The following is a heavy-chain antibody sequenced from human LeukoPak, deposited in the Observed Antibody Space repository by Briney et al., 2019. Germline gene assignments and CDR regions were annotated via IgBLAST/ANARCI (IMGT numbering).Heavy chain of an antibody. CDR1: GGSISSSSYY. J-gene: IGHJ4*02. CDR3: ARDFSSFGESFDY. Sequence: SETLSLTCTVSGGSISSSSYYWGWIRQPPGKGLEWIGSIYYSGSTYYNPSLKSRVTISVDTSKNQFSLKLSSVTAADTAVYYCARDFSSFGESFDYWGQGTLVTVSS. D-gene: IGHD3-10*01. V-gene: IGHV4-39*07. CDR2: IYYSGST.